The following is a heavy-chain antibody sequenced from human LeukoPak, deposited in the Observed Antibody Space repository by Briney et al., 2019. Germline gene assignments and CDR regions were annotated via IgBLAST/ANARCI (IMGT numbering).Heavy chain of an antibody. D-gene: IGHD3-9*01. J-gene: IGHJ4*02. Sequence: ESGPALVKPTQTLTLTCTFSGFSLSTSGMRVSWIRQPPGKALEWLAPIDWDDDKFYSTSLKTRLTISKDTSKNQVVLTMTNMDPVDTATYYCARAYYDILTGYYPLDYWGQGTLVTVSS. CDR3: ARAYYDILTGYYPLDY. CDR2: IDWDDDK. V-gene: IGHV2-70*04. CDR1: GFSLSTSGMR.